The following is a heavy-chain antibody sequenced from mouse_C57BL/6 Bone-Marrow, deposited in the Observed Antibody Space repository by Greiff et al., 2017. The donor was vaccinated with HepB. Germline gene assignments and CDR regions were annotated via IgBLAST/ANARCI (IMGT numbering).Heavy chain of an antibody. J-gene: IGHJ2*01. CDR2: INPSTGGT. Sequence: VQLQQSGPELVKPGASVKISCKASGYTFTDYYMNWVKQSPEKSLEWIGEINPSTGGTTYNQKFKAKATLTVDKSSSTAYMQLKSLTSEDSAVYYCARYGGSSYEDYFDYWGQGTTLTVSS. CDR1: GYTFTDYY. D-gene: IGHD1-1*01. V-gene: IGHV1-42*01. CDR3: ARYGGSSYEDYFDY.